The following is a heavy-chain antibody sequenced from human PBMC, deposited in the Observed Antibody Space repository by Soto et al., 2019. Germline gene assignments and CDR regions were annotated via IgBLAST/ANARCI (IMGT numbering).Heavy chain of an antibody. V-gene: IGHV4-59*01. CDR1: GGSISSYY. CDR2: IYYSGST. J-gene: IGHJ4*02. Sequence: SETLSLTYTVSGGSISSYYWSWIRQPPGKGLEWIGYIYYSGSTNYNPSLKSRVTISVDTSKNQFSLKLSSVTAADTAVYYCAREASADSSGYFDYWGQGTLVTVSS. D-gene: IGHD3-22*01. CDR3: AREASADSSGYFDY.